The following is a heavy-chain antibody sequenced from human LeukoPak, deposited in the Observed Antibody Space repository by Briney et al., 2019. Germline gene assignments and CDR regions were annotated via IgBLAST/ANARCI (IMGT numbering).Heavy chain of an antibody. CDR2: ISSSSSTI. D-gene: IGHD3/OR15-3a*01. Sequence: GGFLRLSCAASGFTFSSYSMNWVRQAPGKGLEWVSYISSSSSTIYYADSVKGRFTISRDNAKNSLYLQMNSLRAEDTAVYYCARDNFGHGSDYWGQGTLVTVSS. J-gene: IGHJ4*02. CDR3: ARDNFGHGSDY. V-gene: IGHV3-48*01. CDR1: GFTFSSYS.